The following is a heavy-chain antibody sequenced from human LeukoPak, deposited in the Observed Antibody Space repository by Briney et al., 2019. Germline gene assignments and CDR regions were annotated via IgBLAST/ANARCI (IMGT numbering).Heavy chain of an antibody. CDR3: AREGEADAFDI. CDR1: GFTFSSYS. CDR2: ISSSSSTI. V-gene: IGHV3-48*01. D-gene: IGHD1-26*01. Sequence: PGGSLRLSCAASGFTFSSYSMNWVRHAPGKGLEWVSYISSSSSTIYYADSVKGRFTISRDNAKNSLYLQMNSLRAEDTAVYYCAREGEADAFDIWGQGTMVTVSS. J-gene: IGHJ3*02.